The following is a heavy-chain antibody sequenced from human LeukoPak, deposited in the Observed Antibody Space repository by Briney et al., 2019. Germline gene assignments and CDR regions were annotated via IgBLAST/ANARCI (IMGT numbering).Heavy chain of an antibody. CDR2: ISAYNGNT. Sequence: GASVKVSCKASGYTFTSYGISWVRQAPGQGLEWMGWISAYNGNTNYAQKLQGRVTMTTDTSTSTAYMELRSLRSDDTAVYYCARRSHYDFWSGYYTHYYYGMDVWGQGTTVTVSS. D-gene: IGHD3-3*01. CDR3: ARRSHYDFWSGYYTHYYYGMDV. J-gene: IGHJ6*02. CDR1: GYTFTSYG. V-gene: IGHV1-18*01.